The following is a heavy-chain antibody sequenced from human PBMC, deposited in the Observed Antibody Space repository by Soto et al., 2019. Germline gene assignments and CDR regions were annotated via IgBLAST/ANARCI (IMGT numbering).Heavy chain of an antibody. J-gene: IGHJ5*02. CDR1: GFSLSTSGVG. CDR3: AHRRPLLDSSWPNWFDP. D-gene: IGHD6-13*01. CDR2: IYWDDDK. V-gene: IGHV2-5*02. Sequence: SGPTLVNPTQTLTLTCTFSGFSLSTSGVGVGWIRQPPGKALEWLALIYWDDDKRYSPSLKSRLTITKDTSKNQVVLTMTNMDPVDTATYYCAHRRPLLDSSWPNWFDPWGQGTLVTVS.